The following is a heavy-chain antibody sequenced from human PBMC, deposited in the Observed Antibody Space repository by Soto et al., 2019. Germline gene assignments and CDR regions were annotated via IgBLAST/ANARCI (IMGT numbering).Heavy chain of an antibody. V-gene: IGHV1-18*01. CDR1: GYTFTSYG. J-gene: IGHJ4*02. CDR2: ISAYNGNT. CDR3: ARGSGYYYWDDY. D-gene: IGHD3-22*01. Sequence: ASVKVSCKASGYTFTSYGISWVRQAPGQGLEWMGWISAYNGNTKYSQKFQGRVTITRDTSASTAYMELSSLRSEDTAVYYCARGSGYYYWDDYWGQGILVTVSS.